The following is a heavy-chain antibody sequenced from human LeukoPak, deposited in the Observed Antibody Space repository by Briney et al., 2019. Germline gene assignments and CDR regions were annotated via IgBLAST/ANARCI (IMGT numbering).Heavy chain of an antibody. CDR3: ARSNPQYHYDSSGRFDS. V-gene: IGHV3-23*01. Sequence: GGSLRLSCAASGFTFSNYVMTWVRQAPGKGLEWVSGISGSGGSTYYADSVKGRFTISRDNSKNTLYLQMNSLRTEDAAVYYCARSNPQYHYDSSGRFDSWGQGTLVTVSS. J-gene: IGHJ4*02. D-gene: IGHD3-22*01. CDR2: ISGSGGST. CDR1: GFTFSNYV.